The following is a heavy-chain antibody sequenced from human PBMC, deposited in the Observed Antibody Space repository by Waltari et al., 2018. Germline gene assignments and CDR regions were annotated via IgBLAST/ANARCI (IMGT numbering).Heavy chain of an antibody. V-gene: IGHV4-34*01. Sequence: QVQLQQWGAGLLKPSETLSLTCAVYGGSCSGYYWSWIRQPPGTGLEWIGEINHSGSTNYNPSLKSRVTISVDTSKNQFSLKLSSVTAADTAVYYCARLGPRGATMGYYYYYMDVWGKGTTVTVSS. CDR1: GGSCSGYY. CDR3: ARLGPRGATMGYYYYYMDV. J-gene: IGHJ6*03. D-gene: IGHD1-26*01. CDR2: INHSGST.